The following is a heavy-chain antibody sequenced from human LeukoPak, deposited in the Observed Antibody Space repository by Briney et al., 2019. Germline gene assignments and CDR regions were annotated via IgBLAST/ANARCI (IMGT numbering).Heavy chain of an antibody. D-gene: IGHD1-26*01. V-gene: IGHV1-2*02. CDR1: GYTFTGYY. Sequence: GASVKVSCKASGYTFTGYYMHWVRQAPGQGLEWMGWLSPNSGGTDYAQKFQGRVTMTRDASFSIAYMELSRLRSDDTAVYYCARDSSGGYPDYWGQGTLVTVSS. CDR2: LSPNSGGT. J-gene: IGHJ4*02. CDR3: ARDSSGGYPDY.